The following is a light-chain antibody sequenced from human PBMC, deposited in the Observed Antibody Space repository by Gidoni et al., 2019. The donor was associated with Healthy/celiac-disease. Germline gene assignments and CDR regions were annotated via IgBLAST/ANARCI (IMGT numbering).Light chain of an antibody. J-gene: IGKJ4*01. V-gene: IGKV3-20*01. CDR2: GAS. Sequence: EIVLTQSPGTLSLSPGERATLSCRASQSVSSSYLAWYQQKPGQAPRLLLYGASSRATGIPVRFSGSGSGTDFTLTISRLEPEDFAVYYCQQYGLTFGGXTKVEIK. CDR3: QQYGLT. CDR1: QSVSSSY.